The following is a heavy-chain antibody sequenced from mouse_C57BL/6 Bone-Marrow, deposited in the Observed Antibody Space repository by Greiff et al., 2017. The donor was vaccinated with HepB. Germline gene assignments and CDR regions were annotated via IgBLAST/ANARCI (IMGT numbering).Heavy chain of an antibody. V-gene: IGHV8-12*01. CDR2: IYWYDDK. CDR1: GFSLSTSGMG. J-gene: IGHJ4*01. D-gene: IGHD1-3*01. CDR3: ARCSYYYAMDY. Sequence: QVTLKVSGPGILQSSQSLSLTCSFSGFSLSTSGMGVSWLRPPSGKGLEWLAHIYWYDDKRYNPSLKSRLTISKDTSRNQVFLKITSVDTADTATYYCARCSYYYAMDYWGQGTSVTVSS.